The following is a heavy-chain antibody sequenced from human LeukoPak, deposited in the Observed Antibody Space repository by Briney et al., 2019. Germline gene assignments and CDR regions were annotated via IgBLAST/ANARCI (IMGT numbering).Heavy chain of an antibody. Sequence: PGGSLRLSCAASGFTFSSYAMHWVRQAPGKGLEWVAVISYDGSNKYYADSVKGRFTISRDNSKNTLFVQMNSLRVEDTAVYYCAKGGDVRMVYGTIFDYWGQGTLATVSS. CDR3: AKGGDVRMVYGTIFDY. D-gene: IGHD2-8*01. J-gene: IGHJ4*02. CDR2: ISYDGSNK. V-gene: IGHV3-30-3*01. CDR1: GFTFSSYA.